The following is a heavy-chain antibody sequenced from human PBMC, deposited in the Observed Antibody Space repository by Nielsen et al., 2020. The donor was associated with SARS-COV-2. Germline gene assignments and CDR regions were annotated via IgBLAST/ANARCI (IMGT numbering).Heavy chain of an antibody. V-gene: IGHV4-39*07. CDR1: GGSISSGGYY. CDR2: INHSGST. J-gene: IGHJ6*03. Sequence: SETLSLTCTVSGGSISSGGYYWSWIRQPPGKGLEWIGEINHSGSTNYNPSLKSRVTISVDTSKNQFSLKLSSVTAADTAVYYCARRCRAAMQDYYYYMDVWGKGTTVTVSS. CDR3: ARRCRAAMQDYYYYMDV. D-gene: IGHD2-2*01.